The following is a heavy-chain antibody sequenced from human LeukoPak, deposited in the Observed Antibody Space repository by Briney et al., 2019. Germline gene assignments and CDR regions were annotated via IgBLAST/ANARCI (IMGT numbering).Heavy chain of an antibody. Sequence: ASVKVSCKASGYTFTGYYIHWVRQAPGQGLEWMGWINPNSGGTYYAQKFQGRVTMTRDTSISTAYMELSRLRSDDTAVYYCARDDRLARGPKLFDYWGQGTLVTVSS. CDR2: INPNSGGT. D-gene: IGHD3-10*01. CDR3: ARDDRLARGPKLFDY. J-gene: IGHJ4*02. CDR1: GYTFTGYY. V-gene: IGHV1-2*02.